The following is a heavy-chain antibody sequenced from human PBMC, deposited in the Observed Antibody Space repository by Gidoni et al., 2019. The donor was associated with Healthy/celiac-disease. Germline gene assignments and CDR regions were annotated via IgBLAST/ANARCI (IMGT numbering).Heavy chain of an antibody. Sequence: QVQLVESGGGVVQPGRSLRLACSASGFTFSSYAMPWVRLAPGKGLEWVALISYDGSNKFYADSVKGRFTISRDNSKNTLYLQMNSLRAEDTAVYYCARERGYDSPLDYWGQGTLVTVSS. CDR1: GFTFSSYA. J-gene: IGHJ4*02. CDR2: ISYDGSNK. CDR3: ARERGYDSPLDY. D-gene: IGHD5-12*01. V-gene: IGHV3-30-3*01.